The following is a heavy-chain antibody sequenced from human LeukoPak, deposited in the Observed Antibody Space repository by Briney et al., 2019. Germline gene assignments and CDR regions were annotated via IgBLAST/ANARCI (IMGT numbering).Heavy chain of an antibody. J-gene: IGHJ4*02. Sequence: GGSLRLSCTASGFTCGDYAMSCFRQAPGKGLEWVGFIRSKAYGGTTEYAASVKGRFTISRDDSKSIAYLQMNSLKTEDTAVYYCTRAVSSSGWYVFDYWGQGTLVTVSS. V-gene: IGHV3-49*03. CDR2: IRSKAYGGTT. CDR3: TRAVSSSGWYVFDY. CDR1: GFTCGDYA. D-gene: IGHD6-19*01.